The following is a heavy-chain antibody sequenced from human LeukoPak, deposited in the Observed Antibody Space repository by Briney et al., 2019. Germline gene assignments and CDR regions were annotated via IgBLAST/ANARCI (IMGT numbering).Heavy chain of an antibody. Sequence: ASVKVSCPASGYTFTGYYIHWVRQAPAQGLEWMGRINPNNGGADYAQKFQGTVTMTRDTSINTAYMYLSRLRSDDTAVYYCARDHLAAAGSGGWGQGTLVTVSS. CDR1: GYTFTGYY. CDR3: ARDHLAAAGSGG. J-gene: IGHJ4*02. V-gene: IGHV1-2*06. D-gene: IGHD6-13*01. CDR2: INPNNGGA.